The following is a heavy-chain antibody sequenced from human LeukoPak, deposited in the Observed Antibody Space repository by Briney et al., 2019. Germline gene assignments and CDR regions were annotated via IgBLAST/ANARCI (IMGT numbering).Heavy chain of an antibody. CDR2: ISSSGSTI. V-gene: IGHV3-11*01. D-gene: IGHD3-22*01. Sequence: GGSLRLSCAASGFTFSDYYMSWIRQAPGKGLEWVSYISSSGSTIYCADSVKGRFTISRDNAKNSLYLQMNSLRAEDTAVYYCARDIYDSSGYVDYWGQGTLVTVSS. CDR1: GFTFSDYY. J-gene: IGHJ4*02. CDR3: ARDIYDSSGYVDY.